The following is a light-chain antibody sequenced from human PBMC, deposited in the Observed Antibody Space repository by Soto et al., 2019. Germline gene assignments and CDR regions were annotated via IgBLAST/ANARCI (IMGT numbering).Light chain of an antibody. CDR3: QQYGSSPST. CDR1: QIVTSRY. J-gene: IGKJ2*01. Sequence: EILMTQSPGTLSLSPGERATLSCRASQIVTSRYLAWYQQKPGQAPSLLSYGASSRATGIPDRFGGSGSGTDFTRTISRLEPEDFAVDYCQQYGSSPSTFGQGTKLEIK. V-gene: IGKV3-20*01. CDR2: GAS.